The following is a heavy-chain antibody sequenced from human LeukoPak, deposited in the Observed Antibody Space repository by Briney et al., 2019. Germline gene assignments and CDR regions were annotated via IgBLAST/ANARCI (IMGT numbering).Heavy chain of an antibody. CDR3: ARAVAGSVTLWDDY. CDR1: GGSFSGYY. CDR2: IYHSGST. D-gene: IGHD6-19*01. J-gene: IGHJ4*02. V-gene: IGHV4-34*01. Sequence: PSETLSLTCAVYGGSFSGYYWSWIRQPPGKGLEWIGSIYHSGSTYYNPSLKSRVTISVDTSKNQFSLKLSSVTAADTAVYYCARAVAGSVTLWDDYWGQGTLVTVSS.